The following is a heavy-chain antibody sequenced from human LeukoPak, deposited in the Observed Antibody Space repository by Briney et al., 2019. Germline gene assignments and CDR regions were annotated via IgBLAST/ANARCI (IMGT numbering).Heavy chain of an antibody. CDR1: DDSISSSTYY. CDR3: ARDDTYFYDSSGHGFDF. CDR2: LYYSGKT. Sequence: SDTLSLTCIISDDSISSSTYYWGWIRQPPGKGLEWIGTLYYSGKTYYNPSLKSRVTISIDTSKNQFSLKLTSATAADTAVYYCARDDTYFYDSSGHGFDFWGQGTLVTVSS. D-gene: IGHD3-22*01. V-gene: IGHV4-39*07. J-gene: IGHJ4*02.